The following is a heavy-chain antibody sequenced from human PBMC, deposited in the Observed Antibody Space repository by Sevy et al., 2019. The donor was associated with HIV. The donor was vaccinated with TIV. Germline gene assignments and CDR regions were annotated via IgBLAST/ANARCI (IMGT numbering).Heavy chain of an antibody. V-gene: IGHV1-2*02. D-gene: IGHD3-3*01. CDR3: ARNLAIFGVQNGLDV. Sequence: ASVKVSCKSTGYMFTDFHINWVRLAPGQGLEWVGWINPDNGDTDYGQKFQGRVTMTRDTSLSSAYMELSSLRSDDTAIYYCARNLAIFGVQNGLDVWGQGTSVTVSS. CDR1: GYMFTDFH. J-gene: IGHJ6*01. CDR2: INPDNGDT.